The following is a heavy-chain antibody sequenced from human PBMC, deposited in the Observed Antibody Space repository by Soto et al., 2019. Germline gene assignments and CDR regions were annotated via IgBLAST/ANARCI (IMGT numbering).Heavy chain of an antibody. Sequence: GGSLRLSCAASVFTFSSYAMHWVRQAPGKGLEWVAVISYDGSNKYYADSVKGRFTISRDNSKNTLYLQMNSLRAEDTAVYYCARGRDIVVVVAARGYNWFDPWGQGTLVTVSS. CDR2: ISYDGSNK. J-gene: IGHJ5*02. D-gene: IGHD2-15*01. V-gene: IGHV3-30-3*01. CDR1: VFTFSSYA. CDR3: ARGRDIVVVVAARGYNWFDP.